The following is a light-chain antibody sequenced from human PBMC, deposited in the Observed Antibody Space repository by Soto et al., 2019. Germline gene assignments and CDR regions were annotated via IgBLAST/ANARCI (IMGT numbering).Light chain of an antibody. CDR2: GAS. CDR3: QQYGSSGT. V-gene: IGKV3-20*01. CDR1: QSVSNNY. J-gene: IGKJ1*01. Sequence: EIVLTHSPGTLSLSPGERATLSCRASQSVSNNYLAWYQQKPGQAPRLLIYGASNRATGIPDRFSGSGSGTDFTLTISRLEPEDFAVYYCQQYGSSGTFGQGPEVDIK.